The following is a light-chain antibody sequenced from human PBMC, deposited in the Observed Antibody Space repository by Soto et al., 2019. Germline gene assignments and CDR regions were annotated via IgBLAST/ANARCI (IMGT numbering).Light chain of an antibody. J-gene: IGKJ1*01. CDR3: QQYYSYPRT. Sequence: AIRMTQSPSSLSASTGDRVTITCRASQGISSYLAWYQQKPGKAPKLLIYAASTLQSGVPSRFSGSGFGTDFTLTISCLQSEDFATYYCQQYYSYPRTFGQGTKVDIK. CDR2: AAS. CDR1: QGISSY. V-gene: IGKV1-8*01.